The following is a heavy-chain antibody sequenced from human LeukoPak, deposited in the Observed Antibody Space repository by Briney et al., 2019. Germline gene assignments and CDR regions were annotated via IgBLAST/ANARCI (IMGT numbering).Heavy chain of an antibody. CDR2: IYYSGST. V-gene: IGHV4-59*01. CDR3: ARDYRSGWYTSFDY. J-gene: IGHJ4*02. CDR1: GGSISSYY. Sequence: PSETLSLTCTVSGGSISSYYWSWIRQPPGKGLEWIGYIYYSGSTNYKSSLKSRVTISVDTSKNQFSLKLSSVTAADTAVYYCARDYRSGWYTSFDYWGQGTLVTVSS. D-gene: IGHD6-19*01.